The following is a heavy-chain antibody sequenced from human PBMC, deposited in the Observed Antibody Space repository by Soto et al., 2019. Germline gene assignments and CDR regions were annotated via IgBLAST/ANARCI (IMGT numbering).Heavy chain of an antibody. CDR3: ARGRRGITGTTMMDY. Sequence: SETLSLTCTVSGGSISSYYWSWIRQPPGKGLEWIGYIYYSGSTNYNPSLKSRVTISVDRSKNQFSLKLSSVTAADTAVYYCARGRRGITGTTMMDYWGQGTLVTVSS. V-gene: IGHV4-59*12. CDR2: IYYSGST. J-gene: IGHJ4*02. CDR1: GGSISSYY. D-gene: IGHD1-7*01.